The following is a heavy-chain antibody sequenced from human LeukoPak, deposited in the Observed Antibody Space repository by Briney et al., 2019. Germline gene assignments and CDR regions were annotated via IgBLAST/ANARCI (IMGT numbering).Heavy chain of an antibody. D-gene: IGHD4-17*01. CDR2: IYSGGST. V-gene: IGHV3-53*01. Sequence: GGSLRLSCAASGFTVSSNYMSWVRQAPGKGLEWVSVIYSGGSTYYADSVKGRFTISRDNSKNTVYLQMNSLRAEDTAVYYCARGPLTVTTLQEFDYWGQGTLVTVSS. J-gene: IGHJ4*02. CDR1: GFTVSSNY. CDR3: ARGPLTVTTLQEFDY.